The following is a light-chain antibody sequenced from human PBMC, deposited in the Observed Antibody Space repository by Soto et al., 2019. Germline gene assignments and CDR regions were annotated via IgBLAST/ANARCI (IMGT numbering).Light chain of an antibody. CDR2: GAS. CDR3: QQYDNLPPFS. CDR1: QDIRKY. Sequence: DIQMTQSPSSLSASIGDRVTITCQASQDIRKYLSWYQQKPGRAPKLLIYGASNLETGVPSRFSGSGYGTDFTFTISSLQPEDIATYYCQQYDNLPPFSFGPGTKVAIK. J-gene: IGKJ3*01. V-gene: IGKV1-33*01.